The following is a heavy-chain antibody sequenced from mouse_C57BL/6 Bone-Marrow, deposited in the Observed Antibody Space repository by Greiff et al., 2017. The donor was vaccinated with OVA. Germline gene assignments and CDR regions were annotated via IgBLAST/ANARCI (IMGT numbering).Heavy chain of an antibody. V-gene: IGHV5-12*01. J-gene: IGHJ3*01. CDR1: GFTFSDYY. D-gene: IGHD2-10*01. Sequence: EVKLVESGGGLVQPGGSLKLSCAASGFTFSDYYMYWVRQTPEKRLEWVAYISNGGGSTYYPDTVKGRFTISRDNAKNTLYLQMSRLKSEDTAMYYCARQSYPRGFAYWGQGTLVTVSA. CDR2: ISNGGGST. CDR3: ARQSYPRGFAY.